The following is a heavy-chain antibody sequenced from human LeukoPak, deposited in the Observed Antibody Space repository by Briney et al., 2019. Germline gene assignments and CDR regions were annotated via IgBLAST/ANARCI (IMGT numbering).Heavy chain of an antibody. D-gene: IGHD3-22*01. CDR1: GFTFSTHG. Sequence: GGSLRLSCAASGFTFSTHGMHWVRQAPGKGLEWVTMISYDGSNDYYADSVKGRFTISRDNSKNTLYLQMNSLRPEDTAVYYCAGYEISGSRGYWGQGTLVTVSS. CDR3: AGYEISGSRGY. V-gene: IGHV3-30*03. CDR2: ISYDGSND. J-gene: IGHJ4*02.